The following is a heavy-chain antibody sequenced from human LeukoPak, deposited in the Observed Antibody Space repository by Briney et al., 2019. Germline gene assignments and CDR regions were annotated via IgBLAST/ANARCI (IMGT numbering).Heavy chain of an antibody. J-gene: IGHJ4*02. CDR2: IYTSGTT. V-gene: IGHV4-61*02. Sequence: SETLSHACTVSGGSISSGDYYWSWIRQTAGKGLEWVGRIYTSGTTNYNPSLKSRVAISVDTSKNQFSLNLSSVTAADTAVYYCARDIGYYASGRYDYWGQGTLVTVSS. CDR3: ARDIGYYASGRYDY. D-gene: IGHD3-10*01. CDR1: GGSISSGDYY.